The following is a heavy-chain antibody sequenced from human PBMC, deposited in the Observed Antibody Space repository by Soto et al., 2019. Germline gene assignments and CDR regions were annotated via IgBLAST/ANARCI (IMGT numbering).Heavy chain of an antibody. J-gene: IGHJ4*02. CDR1: GGSISNSSYL. CDR3: SRIAVSGPITGFDY. CDR2: VSYSGST. D-gene: IGHD6-19*01. V-gene: IGHV4-39*01. Sequence: SETLSLTCTVSGGSISNSSYLWGWIRQPSGKGLQWIGSVSYSGSTYYNPSLKSRVTISVDTSETQSSLRLSSVAAADTAVYYCSRIAVSGPITGFDYWGQGALVTVSS.